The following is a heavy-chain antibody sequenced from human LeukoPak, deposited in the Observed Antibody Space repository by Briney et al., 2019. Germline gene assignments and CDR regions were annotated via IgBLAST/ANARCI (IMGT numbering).Heavy chain of an antibody. J-gene: IGHJ3*02. CDR1: GFTFDDYA. CDR2: ISWYSGSI. D-gene: IGHD3-22*01. Sequence: GGSLRLSCAASGFTFDDYAMHWVRQAPGKGLEWVSGISWYSGSIGYADSVKGRFTISRDNAKNSLYLQMNSLRAEDTALYYCAKESDYYDSNGYHPSAFDIWGQGTMVTVSS. CDR3: AKESDYYDSNGYHPSAFDI. V-gene: IGHV3-9*01.